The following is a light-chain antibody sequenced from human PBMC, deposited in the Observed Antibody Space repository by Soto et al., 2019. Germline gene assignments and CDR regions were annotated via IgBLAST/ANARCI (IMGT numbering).Light chain of an antibody. Sequence: QSVLTQSPSASASLGASVKLTCTLSSGHSTYTIAWHQQQPEKGPRYLMKLNSDGSHSKGDGIPDRFSGSSSGAERYLTISSLQSEDEADYYCQTWVTGIRVFGGGTKLTVL. J-gene: IGLJ2*01. CDR1: SGHSTYT. CDR2: LNSDGSH. V-gene: IGLV4-69*01. CDR3: QTWVTGIRV.